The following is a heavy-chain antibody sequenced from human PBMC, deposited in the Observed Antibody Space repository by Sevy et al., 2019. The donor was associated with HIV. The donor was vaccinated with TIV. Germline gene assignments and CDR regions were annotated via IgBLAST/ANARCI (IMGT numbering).Heavy chain of an antibody. CDR2: ISGSGGST. J-gene: IGHJ3*02. V-gene: IGHV3-23*01. D-gene: IGHD4-4*01. CDR1: GFTFSSYA. Sequence: GGSLRLSCAASGFTFSSYAMSWVRQAPGKGLEWVSAISGSGGSTYYADSVKGRFIISRDNSKNTLYLQMNSLRAEDTAVYYCAKAFGGGSGRNYDAFDIWGQGTMVTVSS. CDR3: AKAFGGGSGRNYDAFDI.